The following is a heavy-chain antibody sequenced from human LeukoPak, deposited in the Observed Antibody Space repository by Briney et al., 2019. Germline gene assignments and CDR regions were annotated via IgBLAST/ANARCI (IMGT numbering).Heavy chain of an antibody. J-gene: IGHJ6*02. CDR2: IYHSGIT. D-gene: IGHD4-11*01. V-gene: IGHV4-30-4*01. CDR1: GGSISSGDFY. Sequence: PSQTLSLTCTVSGGSISSGDFYWSWIRQPPEKGLEYIGYIYHSGITFYNPSLRSRVTVSIDTSKNQFSLKLSSVTVADTAVYYCARDRSTVDYYGLDVWGQGTTVIVSS. CDR3: ARDRSTVDYYGLDV.